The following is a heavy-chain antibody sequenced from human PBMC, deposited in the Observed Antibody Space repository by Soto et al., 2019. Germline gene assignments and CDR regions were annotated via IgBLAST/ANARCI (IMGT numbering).Heavy chain of an antibody. J-gene: IGHJ5*02. CDR3: ARGQVVNFDNWFDP. CDR2: INPNSGHT. D-gene: IGHD3-22*01. V-gene: IGHV1-18*01. Sequence: QIQLLQSGAEVKKPGTSVKVSCQASGYTFTTYGIIWVRQAPGQGLEWMGWINPNSGHTNFAQNLQDRATMTTATSTNTAYMELMSLRSDDTAVYFCARGQVVNFDNWFDPWGQGTLVTVSS. CDR1: GYTFTTYG.